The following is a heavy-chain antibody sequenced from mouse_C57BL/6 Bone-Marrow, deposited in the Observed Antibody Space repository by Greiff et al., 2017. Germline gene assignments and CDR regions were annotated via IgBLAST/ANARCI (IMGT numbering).Heavy chain of an antibody. CDR1: GFTFSDYG. CDR2: ISSGSSTI. J-gene: IGHJ3*01. Sequence: EVMLVESGGGLVKPGGSLKLSCAASGFTFSDYGMHWVRQAPEKGLEWVAYISSGSSTIYYADTVKGRFTISRDNAKTALFLQMNSLRSEDTAMYYCANYYDYDRAWFAYWGQGTLVTVSA. D-gene: IGHD2-4*01. CDR3: ANYYDYDRAWFAY. V-gene: IGHV5-17*01.